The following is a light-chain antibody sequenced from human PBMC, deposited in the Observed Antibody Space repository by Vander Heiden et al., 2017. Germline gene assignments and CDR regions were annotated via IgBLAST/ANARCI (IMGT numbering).Light chain of an antibody. CDR1: NSNIGRNP. V-gene: IGLV1-44*01. CDR3: AAWDDSLNGWV. Sequence: QSVLTQPPSLSGTPGPRVTISCSGSNSNIGRNPVNGFQQLPGTAPKLLIYTYNQRPSGVPDRFSGSRPGTPASLAISGLQAEDEADYYCAAWDDSLNGWVFGGGTRLTVL. J-gene: IGLJ3*02. CDR2: TYN.